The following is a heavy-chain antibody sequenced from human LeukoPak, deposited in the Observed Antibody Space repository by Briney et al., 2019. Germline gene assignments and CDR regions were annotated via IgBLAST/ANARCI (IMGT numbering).Heavy chain of an antibody. CDR1: GGSISSSTYY. Sequence: SETLSLTCSVSGGSISSSTYYWGWIRQPPGKGLEWIASIYYGGSTYYNPSLKSRVTISVDTSKNQFSLKLSSVTAADTAVYYCARDGGRLGATFNWGQGTLVTVSS. J-gene: IGHJ4*02. CDR3: ARDGGRLGATFN. V-gene: IGHV4-39*07. D-gene: IGHD1-26*01. CDR2: IYYGGST.